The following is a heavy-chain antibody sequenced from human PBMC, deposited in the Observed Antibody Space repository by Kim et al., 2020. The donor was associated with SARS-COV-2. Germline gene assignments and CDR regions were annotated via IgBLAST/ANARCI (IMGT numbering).Heavy chain of an antibody. Sequence: GGSLRLSCAASGFTFSSYGMHWVRQAPGKGLEWVAVISYDGSNKYYADSVKGRFTISRDNSKNTLYLQMNSLRAEDTAVYYCAKDLRLLWLGYGMDVWGQGTTVTVSS. CDR1: GFTFSSYG. V-gene: IGHV3-30*18. CDR3: AKDLRLLWLGYGMDV. CDR2: ISYDGSNK. J-gene: IGHJ6*02. D-gene: IGHD3-10*01.